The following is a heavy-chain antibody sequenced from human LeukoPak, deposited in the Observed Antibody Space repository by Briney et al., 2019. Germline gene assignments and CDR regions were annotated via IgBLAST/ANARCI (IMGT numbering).Heavy chain of an antibody. D-gene: IGHD3-10*01. CDR1: GFTFSSYA. Sequence: GGSLRLSCAASGFTFSSYAMSWVRQAPGKGLEWVSAISGSGGSTYYADSVKGRFTISRDNSKNTLYLQMNSLRAEDTAVYYCAKDHSMVRGVIGWFPPGHWGQGTLVTVSS. CDR2: ISGSGGST. J-gene: IGHJ4*02. CDR3: AKDHSMVRGVIGWFPPGH. V-gene: IGHV3-23*01.